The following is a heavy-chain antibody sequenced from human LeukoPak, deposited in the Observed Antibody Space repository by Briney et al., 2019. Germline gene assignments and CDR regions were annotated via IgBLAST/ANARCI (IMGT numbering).Heavy chain of an antibody. V-gene: IGHV1-69*04. J-gene: IGHJ4*02. CDR1: GGTFSSYA. Sequence: SVKVSCKASGGTFSSYAISWVREAPGQGLEWMGRIIPILDVANYAQKFQGRDTITADKSTGTAYMELSSLRSEDTAVYYCARSTVSGTEFDYWGQGTLVTVSS. D-gene: IGHD6-19*01. CDR2: IIPILDVA. CDR3: ARSTVSGTEFDY.